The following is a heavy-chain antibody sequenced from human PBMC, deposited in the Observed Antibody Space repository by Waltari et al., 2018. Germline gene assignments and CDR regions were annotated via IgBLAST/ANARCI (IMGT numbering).Heavy chain of an antibody. J-gene: IGHJ6*02. CDR3: ARDRTIRVYGRDV. Sequence: EVQLVESGGGLIQPGGSLRLSCAASGFTVSSKYMSWVRQAPGKGWEGILVIYSGGSTDYADYVKGRFTISRDNSKNTLYLQMNSLRAEDTAVDYCARDRTIRVYGRDVWGQGTTVTVSS. CDR2: IYSGGST. CDR1: GFTVSSKY. D-gene: IGHD1-7*01. V-gene: IGHV3-53*01.